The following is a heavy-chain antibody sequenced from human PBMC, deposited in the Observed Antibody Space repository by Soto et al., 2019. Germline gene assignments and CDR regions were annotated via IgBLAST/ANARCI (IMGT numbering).Heavy chain of an antibody. CDR1: GFTFSGYW. Sequence: LRLSCAASGFTFSGYWMSWVRQAPGKGLEWVANIKRDGSEVYYVDSVKGRFTISRDNAKDSLYLQMNSLRAEDTAIYYCARAPYCTGGSCSSRVPDYWGQGTLVTVSS. CDR3: ARAPYCTGGSCSSRVPDY. V-gene: IGHV3-7*03. J-gene: IGHJ4*02. CDR2: IKRDGSEV. D-gene: IGHD2-15*01.